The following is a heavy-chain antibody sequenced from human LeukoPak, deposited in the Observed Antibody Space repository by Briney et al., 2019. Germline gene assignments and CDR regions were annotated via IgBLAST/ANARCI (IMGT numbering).Heavy chain of an antibody. J-gene: IGHJ4*02. D-gene: IGHD5-12*01. CDR3: ARADQGDSGYDLGLYSDY. Sequence: GESLKISCKGSGYSLTSYWIGCVRQMPGKGLEWMGIIYPGDSDTRYSPSFQGQVTISADKSISTAYLQWSSLKASDTAMYYCARADQGDSGYDLGLYSDYWGQGTLVTVSS. CDR2: IYPGDSDT. CDR1: GYSLTSYW. V-gene: IGHV5-51*01.